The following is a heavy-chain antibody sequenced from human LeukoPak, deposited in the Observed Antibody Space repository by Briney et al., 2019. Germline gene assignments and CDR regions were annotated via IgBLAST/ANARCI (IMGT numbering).Heavy chain of an antibody. Sequence: PGGSLRLSRAASGFTFSNAWMSWVRQAPGKGLEWVGRIKSKTDGGTTDYAAPVKGRFTISRDDSKNTLYLQMNSLKTEDTAVYYCTTDVGDHDFDYWGQGTLVTVSS. J-gene: IGHJ4*02. CDR1: GFTFSNAW. CDR3: TTDVGDHDFDY. D-gene: IGHD4-17*01. CDR2: IKSKTDGGTT. V-gene: IGHV3-15*01.